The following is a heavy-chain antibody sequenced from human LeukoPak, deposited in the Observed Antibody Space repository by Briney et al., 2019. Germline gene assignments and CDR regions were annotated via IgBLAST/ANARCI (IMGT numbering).Heavy chain of an antibody. V-gene: IGHV3-7*01. J-gene: IGHJ3*01. Sequence: PGGSLRLSCAASGFTFSNNWMTWVRQAPGKGLEWVASVKKDASEKYYVDSVKGRFTISRDNAENSLYLQMSSLTAEDTAVYFCTRAPGTGPLTVKWSGPFDVWGQGTMVTVSS. CDR1: GFTFSNNW. D-gene: IGHD3-3*01. CDR3: TRAPGTGPLTVKWSGPFDV. CDR2: VKKDASEK.